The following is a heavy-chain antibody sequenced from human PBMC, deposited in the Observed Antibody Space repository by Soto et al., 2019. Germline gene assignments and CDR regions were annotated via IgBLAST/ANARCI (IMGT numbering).Heavy chain of an antibody. CDR1: GFSLTNFRVG. D-gene: IGHD3-10*01. Sequence: QVTLKEAGPVLVKPTETLTLTCTVSGFSLTNFRVGVTWIRQPPGKALEWLAHIFSDDDKASTTSLKSRLTISQDPSKSQVVLTLTNMATVDTATYFCARIQDPYYYAPGSSDPHYFSGMDVWGPGTTVTVPS. J-gene: IGHJ6*02. CDR2: IFSDDDK. CDR3: ARIQDPYYYAPGSSDPHYFSGMDV. V-gene: IGHV2-26*01.